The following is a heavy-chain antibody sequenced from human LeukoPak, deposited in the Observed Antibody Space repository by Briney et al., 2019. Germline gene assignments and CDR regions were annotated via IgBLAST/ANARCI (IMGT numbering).Heavy chain of an antibody. CDR1: GGSISSSSYY. CDR3: ARRPITMVRGVIIYYFDY. D-gene: IGHD3-10*01. CDR2: IYYSGST. Sequence: SETLSLTCTVSGGSISSSSYYWGWIRQPPGKGLEWIRSIYYSGSTYYNPSLKSRVTISVDTSKNQFSLKLSSVTAADTAVYYCARRPITMVRGVIIYYFDYWGQGTLVTVSS. J-gene: IGHJ4*02. V-gene: IGHV4-39*01.